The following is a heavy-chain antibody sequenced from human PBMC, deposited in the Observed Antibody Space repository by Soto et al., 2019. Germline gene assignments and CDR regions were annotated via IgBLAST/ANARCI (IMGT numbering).Heavy chain of an antibody. J-gene: IGHJ3*02. CDR1: GYTFTSYD. CDR2: MNPTSGNT. CDR3: ARSDNIVVVPAALDAFDI. Sequence: ASVKVSCKASGYTFTSYDINWVRQATGQGLEWMGWMNPTSGNTGYAQKFQGRVTMTRNTSISTAYMELSSLRSEDTAVYYCARSDNIVVVPAALDAFDIWGQGTMVTVSS. D-gene: IGHD2-2*01. V-gene: IGHV1-8*01.